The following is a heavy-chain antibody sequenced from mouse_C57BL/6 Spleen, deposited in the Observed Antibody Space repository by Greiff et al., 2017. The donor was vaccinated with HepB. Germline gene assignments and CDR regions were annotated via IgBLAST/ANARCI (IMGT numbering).Heavy chain of an antibody. Sequence: EVKVVESGGGLVKPGGSLKLSCAASGFTFSSYTMSWVRQTPEKRLEWVATISGGGGNTYYPDSVKGRFTISRDNAKNTLYLQMSSLRSEDTALYYCARQGYYGSSLAYWGQGTLVTVSA. CDR2: ISGGGGNT. D-gene: IGHD1-1*01. V-gene: IGHV5-9*01. J-gene: IGHJ3*01. CDR3: ARQGYYGSSLAY. CDR1: GFTFSSYT.